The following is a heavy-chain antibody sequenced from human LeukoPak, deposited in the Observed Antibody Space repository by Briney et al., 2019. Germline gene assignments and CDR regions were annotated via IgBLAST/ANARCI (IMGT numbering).Heavy chain of an antibody. D-gene: IGHD3-10*01. CDR1: GFPFSSYS. CDR3: ARGVRGIIFDAFDI. CDR2: ISSSSSFI. J-gene: IGHJ3*02. V-gene: IGHV3-21*01. Sequence: KPGGSLRLSCAASGFPFSSYSMNWVRQTPGKGLEWVSCISSSSSFIYYADSVKGRFTISRDNAENSLYLQMSSLRAEDTAVYYCARGVRGIIFDAFDIWGQGTMVTVSS.